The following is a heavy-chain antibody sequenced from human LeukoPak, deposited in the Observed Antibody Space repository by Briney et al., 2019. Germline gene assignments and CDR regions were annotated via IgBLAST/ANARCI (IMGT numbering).Heavy chain of an antibody. V-gene: IGHV4-39*07. D-gene: IGHD2-21*01. CDR3: ASGPIFYYYYYMDV. CDR1: GGSISSSSYY. CDR2: IYYSGST. Sequence: SETLSLTCTVSGGSISSSSYYWGWIRQPPWKGLEWIGSIYYSGSTYYNPSLKSRVTISVDTSKNQFSLKLSSVTAADTAVYYCASGPIFYYYYYMDVWGKGTTVTVSS. J-gene: IGHJ6*03.